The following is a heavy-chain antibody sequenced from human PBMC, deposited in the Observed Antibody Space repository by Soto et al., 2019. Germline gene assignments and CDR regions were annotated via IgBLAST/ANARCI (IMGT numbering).Heavy chain of an antibody. CDR1: GFTFSSYA. CDR2: ISGSGGST. J-gene: IGHJ5*02. V-gene: IGHV3-23*01. CDR3: AKSSPNSYCSSTSCRRLVDP. Sequence: GGSLRLSCAASGFTFSSYAMSWVRQAPGKGLEWVSAISGSGGSTYYADSVKGRFTISRDNSKNTLYLQMNSLRAEDTAVYYCAKSSPNSYCSSTSCRRLVDPWGQGTLVTVSS. D-gene: IGHD2-2*01.